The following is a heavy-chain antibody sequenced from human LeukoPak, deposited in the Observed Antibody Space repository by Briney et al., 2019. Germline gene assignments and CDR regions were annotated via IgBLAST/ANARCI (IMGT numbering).Heavy chain of an antibody. J-gene: IGHJ3*02. D-gene: IGHD2/OR15-2a*01. CDR3: ARSVYGGAFDI. CDR2: IYHSGST. CDR1: GGSISNYY. Sequence: PSETLSLTCTVSGGSISNYYWSWIRQPPGKGLKWIGYIYHSGSTNYNPSLKSRVTISVDTSKNQFSLRLSSVTAADTAVYYCARSVYGGAFDIWGQGTMVTVSS. V-gene: IGHV4-59*01.